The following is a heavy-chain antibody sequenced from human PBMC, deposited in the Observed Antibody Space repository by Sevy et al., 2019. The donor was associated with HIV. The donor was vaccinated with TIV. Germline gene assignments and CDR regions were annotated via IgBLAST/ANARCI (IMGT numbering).Heavy chain of an antibody. CDR1: GFTFSSYT. D-gene: IGHD2-2*01. CDR2: IISSSNSI. J-gene: IGHJ6*02. CDR3: ARDKVEVVPVDYYYGMDV. Sequence: GGSLRLSCAASGFTFSSYTMNWVRQAPGKGLEWVSSIISSSNSIYYADSVKGRFTISRDNAKNSLYLQMNSLRAEDTAVYYCARDKVEVVPVDYYYGMDVWGPGTTVTVSS. V-gene: IGHV3-21*01.